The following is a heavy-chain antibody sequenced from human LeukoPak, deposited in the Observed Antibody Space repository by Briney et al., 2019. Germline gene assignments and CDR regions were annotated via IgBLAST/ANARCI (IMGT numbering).Heavy chain of an antibody. Sequence: GGSLRLSCAASGFTFSSYSMNWVRQAPGKGLEWVSYISSSSSTIYYADSVKGRFTISRDNAKNSLYLQMNSLRAEDTAVYYCARDAIPAAPPYFDYWGQGTLVTVSS. CDR2: ISSSSSTI. D-gene: IGHD2-2*01. CDR1: GFTFSSYS. CDR3: ARDAIPAAPPYFDY. V-gene: IGHV3-48*01. J-gene: IGHJ4*02.